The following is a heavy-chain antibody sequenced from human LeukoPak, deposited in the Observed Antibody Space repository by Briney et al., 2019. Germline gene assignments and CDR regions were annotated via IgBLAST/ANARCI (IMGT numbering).Heavy chain of an antibody. D-gene: IGHD7-27*01. CDR3: TTGNWGSFSY. V-gene: IGHV3-15*01. J-gene: IGHJ4*02. Sequence: GGSLRLSCAASGFTFSNAWMNWVRQAPGKGLEWVGRTKSRSDGGTTDYVAPVKGRFTISRDDSKHTLYLQVNSLKTEDTAVYYCTTGNWGSFSYWGQGTLVTVSS. CDR2: TKSRSDGGTT. CDR1: GFTFSNAW.